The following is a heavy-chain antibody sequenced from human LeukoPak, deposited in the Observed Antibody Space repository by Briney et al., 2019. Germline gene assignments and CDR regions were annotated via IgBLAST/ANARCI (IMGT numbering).Heavy chain of an antibody. V-gene: IGHV3-15*01. J-gene: IGHJ4*02. CDR1: GFTFSNAW. Sequence: GGSLRLSCAASGFTFSNAWMSWVRQAPGKGLEWVGRIKSKTDGGTTDYAAPVKGRFTISREDSKNTLYLQMNSLKTEDTAVYYCTTHPLVGAILLRRYYFDYWGQGTLVTVSS. CDR3: TTHPLVGAILLRRYYFDY. CDR2: IKSKTDGGTT. D-gene: IGHD1-26*01.